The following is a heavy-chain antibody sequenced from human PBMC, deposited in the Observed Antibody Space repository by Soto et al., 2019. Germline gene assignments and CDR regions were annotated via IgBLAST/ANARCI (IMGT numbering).Heavy chain of an antibody. J-gene: IGHJ4*02. CDR3: ATGIGYCSGGSCYSTLDY. Sequence: GGSLRLSCAASGFTFSGYAMHWVRQAPGKGLEYVSAISSNGGSTYYANSVKGRFTISRDNSKNTLYLQMGSLRAEDMAVYYCATGIGYCSGGSCYSTLDYWGQGTLVTVSS. V-gene: IGHV3-64*01. D-gene: IGHD2-15*01. CDR1: GFTFSGYA. CDR2: ISSNGGST.